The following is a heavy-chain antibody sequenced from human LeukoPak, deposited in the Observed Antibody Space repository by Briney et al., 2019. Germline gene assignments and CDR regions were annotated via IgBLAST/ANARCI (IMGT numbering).Heavy chain of an antibody. CDR1: GFTFSSYS. Sequence: GGSLRLSCAASGFTFSSYSMNWVRQAPGRGLEWVSSIAASSGSTYYADSVKGRFTISRDNSKNTLYLQTNSLGAEDTAVYYCAKVWRYYDSSGYYYYFDYWGQGTLVTVSS. CDR2: IAASSGST. CDR3: AKVWRYYDSSGYYYYFDY. D-gene: IGHD3-22*01. V-gene: IGHV3-23*01. J-gene: IGHJ4*02.